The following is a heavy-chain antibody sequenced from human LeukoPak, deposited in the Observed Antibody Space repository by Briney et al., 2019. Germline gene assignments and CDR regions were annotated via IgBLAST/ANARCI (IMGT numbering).Heavy chain of an antibody. D-gene: IGHD3-22*01. V-gene: IGHV1-69*13. CDR2: IIPIFGTA. CDR3: ARKYYYDSSGSYDY. Sequence: ASVKVSCKASGGTFSSYAISWVRQAPGQGLEWMGGIIPIFGTANYAQKFQGRVTITADESASTAYMELSSLRSEDTAVYYCARKYYYDSSGSYDYWGQGTLVTVSS. J-gene: IGHJ4*02. CDR1: GGTFSSYA.